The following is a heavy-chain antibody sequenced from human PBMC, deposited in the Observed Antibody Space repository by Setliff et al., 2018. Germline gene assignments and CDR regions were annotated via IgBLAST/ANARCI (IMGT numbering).Heavy chain of an antibody. D-gene: IGHD3-22*01. J-gene: IGHJ6*03. CDR2: SIPIFGTT. CDR3: VREGVDSRSSTDYRYYMDV. CDR1: GGTFSSYG. Sequence: SVKVSCKASGGTFSSYGISWVRQAPGQGLEWMGGSIPIFGTTDYAQKFQGRVTIITDESTSTAFMQLSSLRSEDTAVYYCVREGVDSRSSTDYRYYMDVWGKGTTVTVSS. V-gene: IGHV1-69*05.